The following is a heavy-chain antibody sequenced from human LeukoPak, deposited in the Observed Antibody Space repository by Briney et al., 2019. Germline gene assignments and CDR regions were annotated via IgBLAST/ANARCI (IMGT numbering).Heavy chain of an antibody. CDR1: GYTFTGYY. J-gene: IGHJ4*02. CDR2: ISPYNGDT. CDR3: ARENQFFDWSFDF. Sequence: ASVKVSCKASGYTFTGYYLHWVRQAPGQGLEWMGCISPYNGDTNYTEKLQGRVTMTIDTVTSSAFVELRSLKSDDTAVYFCARENQFFDWSFDFWGQGTVVTVSS. D-gene: IGHD3/OR15-3a*01. V-gene: IGHV1/OR15-2*02.